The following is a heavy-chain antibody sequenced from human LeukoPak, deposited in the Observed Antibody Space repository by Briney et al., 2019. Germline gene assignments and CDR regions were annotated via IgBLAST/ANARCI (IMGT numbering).Heavy chain of an antibody. V-gene: IGHV3-23*01. Sequence: GGSLRLSCAASGFTFSSYAMSWVRQAPGKGLEWVSAISGSGGSTYYADSVKGRFTISRDNSKNTLYLQMNSLRAEDTAVYYCAKSHNIDTWXXXLSNWGQGTLVTVSS. J-gene: IGHJ4*02. CDR1: GFTFSSYA. D-gene: IGHD3-10*01. CDR3: AKSHNIDTWXXXLSN. CDR2: ISGSGGST.